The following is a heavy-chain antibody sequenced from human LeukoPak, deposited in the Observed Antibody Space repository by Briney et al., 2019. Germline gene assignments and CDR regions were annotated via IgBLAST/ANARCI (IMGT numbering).Heavy chain of an antibody. Sequence: GGSLRLSCAVPGGTFSAYWMAWVRQSPGKGLEWVAEINEDGSVKYYVDSMKGRFTISRDNAKTSLYLQMNSLGAEDTAVYYCAKVPRDSDCYWGQGTLVTVSS. CDR1: GGTFSAYW. CDR2: INEDGSVK. V-gene: IGHV3-7*01. D-gene: IGHD2-21*02. CDR3: AKVPRDSDCY. J-gene: IGHJ4*02.